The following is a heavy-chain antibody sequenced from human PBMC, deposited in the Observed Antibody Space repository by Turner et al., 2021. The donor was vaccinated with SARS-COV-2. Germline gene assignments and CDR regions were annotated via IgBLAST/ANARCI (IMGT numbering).Heavy chain of an antibody. J-gene: IGHJ4*02. CDR3: AKQLGLYSNPMYYFDY. V-gene: IGHV3-30*18. CDR2: ISYDGNNK. D-gene: IGHD4-4*01. CDR1: GFTFSSYG. Sequence: QVQLVESGGGVVQPGRSLRLAGAASGFTFSSYGMHWVRQAPGKGLEWVAVISYDGNNKYYADSVKGRFTISRDNSKNTLYLQMNSLRAEDTAVYYCAKQLGLYSNPMYYFDYWGQGTLVTVSS.